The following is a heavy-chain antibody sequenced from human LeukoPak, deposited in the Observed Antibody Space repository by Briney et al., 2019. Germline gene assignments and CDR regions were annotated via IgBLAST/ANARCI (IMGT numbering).Heavy chain of an antibody. V-gene: IGHV3-20*04. D-gene: IGHD3-3*01. J-gene: IGHJ5*02. CDR2: INWNGGST. Sequence: PGGSLRVSCAASGFTFDDYGMSWVRQAPGKGLEWVSGINWNGGSTGYADSVKGRFTISRDNAKNSLYLQMNSLRAEDTALYYCARASSALIDAALPNWFDPWGQGTLVTVSS. CDR1: GFTFDDYG. CDR3: ARASSALIDAALPNWFDP.